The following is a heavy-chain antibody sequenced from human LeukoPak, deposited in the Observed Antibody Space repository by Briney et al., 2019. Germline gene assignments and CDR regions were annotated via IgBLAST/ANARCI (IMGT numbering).Heavy chain of an antibody. CDR3: AKWGDYDVLTGYYVSDY. V-gene: IGHV3-23*01. Sequence: PGASLRLSCAPSGFTFSNYAMSWVRQAPGKGLEWVSAITGSGGNTYYADSVNGRFTISRDNSKNAVFLQMNSLRAEDTAVYYCAKWGDYDVLTGYYVSDYWGQGTLVTVSS. CDR2: ITGSGGNT. D-gene: IGHD3-9*01. J-gene: IGHJ4*02. CDR1: GFTFSNYA.